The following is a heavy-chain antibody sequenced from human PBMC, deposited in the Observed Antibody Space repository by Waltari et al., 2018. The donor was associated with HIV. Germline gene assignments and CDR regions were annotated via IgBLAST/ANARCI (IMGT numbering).Heavy chain of an antibody. D-gene: IGHD3-22*01. V-gene: IGHV1-2*02. Sequence: QVPLVQSGAEVMKPGPSVQVSCKASGYTFTGYYMHCVSQAPGPGLEWMGWINPNSGGTNYAQKFQGRVTMTRDTSISTAYMELSRLRSDDTAVYYCARGSITMIVVAGGWFDPWGQGTLVTVSS. J-gene: IGHJ5*02. CDR3: ARGSITMIVVAGGWFDP. CDR1: GYTFTGYY. CDR2: INPNSGGT.